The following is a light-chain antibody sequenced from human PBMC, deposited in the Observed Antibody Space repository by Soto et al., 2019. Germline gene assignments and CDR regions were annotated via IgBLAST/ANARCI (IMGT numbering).Light chain of an antibody. Sequence: EIVLTQSPGTLSLSPGERATLSCRASQSVSNTYLACYQQKPGQAPRLLISAASSRATGIPDRFSGSGSGTDFTLTISRLEPEDFAVYYCQQYDGSPWTFGQGTKVEIK. CDR2: AAS. CDR1: QSVSNTY. CDR3: QQYDGSPWT. J-gene: IGKJ1*01. V-gene: IGKV3-20*01.